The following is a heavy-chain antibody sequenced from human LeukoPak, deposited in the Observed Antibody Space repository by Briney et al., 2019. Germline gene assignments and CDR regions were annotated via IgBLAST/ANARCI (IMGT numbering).Heavy chain of an antibody. Sequence: SETLSLTCTVSGGSISSYYWSWIRQPPGKGLEWIGYIYYSGSTNYNPSLKSRVTISVDTSKNQFSLKLSSVTAADTAVYYRARESYYYDSSGYYLRWFDPWGQGTLVTVSS. J-gene: IGHJ5*02. V-gene: IGHV4-59*12. CDR3: ARESYYYDSSGYYLRWFDP. CDR2: IYYSGST. D-gene: IGHD3-22*01. CDR1: GGSISSYY.